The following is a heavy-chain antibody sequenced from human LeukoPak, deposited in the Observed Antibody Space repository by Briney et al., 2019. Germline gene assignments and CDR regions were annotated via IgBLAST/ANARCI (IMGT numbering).Heavy chain of an antibody. Sequence: ASVKVSCKASGYTFTGYYMHWVRQAPGLGLEWMGIINPTGGYTSYAQKFQGRATMTRDTSTSTVYLELSSLRSEDTAVYYCAREGDYGGKSFFDSWGQGSLVTVSS. V-gene: IGHV1-46*01. CDR3: AREGDYGGKSFFDS. J-gene: IGHJ4*02. CDR1: GYTFTGYY. CDR2: INPTGGYT. D-gene: IGHD4-23*01.